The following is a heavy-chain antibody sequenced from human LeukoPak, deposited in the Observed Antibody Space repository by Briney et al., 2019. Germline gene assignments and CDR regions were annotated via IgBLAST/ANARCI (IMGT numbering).Heavy chain of an antibody. D-gene: IGHD4-17*01. J-gene: IGHJ4*02. Sequence: NSSETLSLTCGVSGGSINGGNYYWDWIRQPPAKGPEWIGSIYYNGRTEYNPALKSRATISVDTSKNHFSQTLRSVTAADTAIYYCARQPGDYLDYWGRGTLVTVSS. CDR2: IYYNGRT. V-gene: IGHV4-39*01. CDR3: ARQPGDYLDY. CDR1: GGSINGGNYY.